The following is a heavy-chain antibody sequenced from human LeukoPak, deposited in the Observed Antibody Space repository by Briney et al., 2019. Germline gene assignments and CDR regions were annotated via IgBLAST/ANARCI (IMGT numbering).Heavy chain of an antibody. D-gene: IGHD2-2*01. J-gene: IGHJ4*02. CDR2: ISAYNGNT. CDR3: ARDEGVVVPAAVDY. Sequence: ASVKVSCKASGYTFTSYGISWVRQALGQGLEGMGWISAYNGNTNYAQKLQGRVTMTTDTSTSTAYMELRSLRSDDTAVYYCARDEGVVVPAAVDYWGQGTLVTVSS. CDR1: GYTFTSYG. V-gene: IGHV1-18*01.